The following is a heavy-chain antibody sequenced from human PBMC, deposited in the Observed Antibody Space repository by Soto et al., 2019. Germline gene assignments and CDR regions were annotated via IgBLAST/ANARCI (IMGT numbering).Heavy chain of an antibody. Sequence: QVQLQLWGAGLLKPSETLSLTCAVYGGSFSAYYWSWIRQPPGKGLEWIGEINHSGSTNYNPSLKSRVTISVDTSKNHFSLKLSSVTAADTAVYYCARGQVRVDYWGQGTLVTVSS. CDR1: GGSFSAYY. CDR3: ARGQVRVDY. D-gene: IGHD2-2*01. V-gene: IGHV4-34*01. J-gene: IGHJ4*02. CDR2: INHSGST.